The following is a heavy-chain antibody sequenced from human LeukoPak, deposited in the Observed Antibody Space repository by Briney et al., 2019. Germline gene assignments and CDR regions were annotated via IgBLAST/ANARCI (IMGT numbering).Heavy chain of an antibody. CDR3: ARELMVGVGSSRVHAFDI. V-gene: IGHV3-11*06. CDR1: GFTFRDYY. Sequence: PGGSLRLSCAASGFTFRDYYMSCIRQAPGKGLEWVSYISSSGSYTIYADSVKGRFTISRDNAKNSLHLKLNSLRAEDTAVYYCARELMVGVGSSRVHAFDIWGQGTMVTVSS. D-gene: IGHD1-26*01. CDR2: ISSSGSYT. J-gene: IGHJ3*02.